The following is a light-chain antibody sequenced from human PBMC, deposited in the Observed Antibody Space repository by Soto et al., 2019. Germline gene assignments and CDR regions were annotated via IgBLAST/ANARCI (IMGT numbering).Light chain of an antibody. CDR2: EVS. Sequence: QSALTQPASVSGSPGQSITISCTGSSNDIGAYKYVSWYQQYPGKAPKLIIFEVSNRPSGVSNRFSGSKSGNTASLTIAGLQAEDEADYHCSSYTTGSTLYVFGSGTKVTV. J-gene: IGLJ1*01. CDR3: SSYTTGSTLYV. CDR1: SNDIGAYKY. V-gene: IGLV2-14*01.